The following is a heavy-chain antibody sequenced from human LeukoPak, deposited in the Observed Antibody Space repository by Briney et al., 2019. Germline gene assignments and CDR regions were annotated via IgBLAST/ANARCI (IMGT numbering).Heavy chain of an antibody. CDR2: IYYSGST. V-gene: IGHV4-59*12. J-gene: IGHJ4*02. CDR3: ARGVNSGYFDY. CDR1: GGSFSGYY. D-gene: IGHD1-26*01. Sequence: KASETLSLTCAVYGGSFSGYYWTWIRQPPGKGLEWIGYIYYSGSTNYNPSLKSRVTISVDTSKNQFSLKLTSVTAADTAVYYCARGVNSGYFDYCGQGTLVTVSS.